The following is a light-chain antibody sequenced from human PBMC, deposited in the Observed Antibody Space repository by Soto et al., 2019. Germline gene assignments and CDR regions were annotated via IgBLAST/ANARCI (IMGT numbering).Light chain of an antibody. CDR2: GAS. J-gene: IGKJ1*01. Sequence: EIVLTQSPGTLSLSPGDGATLSCRASQSVSSGYLAWYQQKPGQAPRLLIYGASRRAGGIPDRFSGSGSGTDFTLSISRLEPEDFAVYYCQQYGSSPRTFGQGTKVDIK. CDR1: QSVSSGY. V-gene: IGKV3-20*01. CDR3: QQYGSSPRT.